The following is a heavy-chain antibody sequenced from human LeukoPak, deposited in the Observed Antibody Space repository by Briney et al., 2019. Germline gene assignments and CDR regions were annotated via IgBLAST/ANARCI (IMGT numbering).Heavy chain of an antibody. V-gene: IGHV1-46*01. J-gene: IGHJ4*02. CDR2: INPSGGST. CDR1: GYTFTSYY. CDR3: ARAKGKVFWDY. Sequence: ASVKVSCKASGYTFTSYYMHWVRQAPERGLEWMGIINPSGGSTSYAQKFQGRVTMTRDTSTSTVYMELSSLRSEDTAVYYCARAKGKVFWDYWGQGTLVTVSS. D-gene: IGHD3-3*01.